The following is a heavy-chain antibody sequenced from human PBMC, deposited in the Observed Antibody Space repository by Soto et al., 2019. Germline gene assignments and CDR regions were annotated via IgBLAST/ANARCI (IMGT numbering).Heavy chain of an antibody. CDR2: IFYTGST. CDR3: ARPKTIGAEACKGWFDP. J-gene: IGHJ5*02. D-gene: IGHD3-16*01. CDR1: GCSVDSNRFY. Sequence: PSETLSLTCTVCGCSVDSNRFYWAWIHQQQEKGLKRIGRIFYTGSTYYSKSFKGRRIISVDPSKKQFSLKLSSLTTADTAMHYYARPKTIGAEACKGWFDPWGQGTLVTVSS. V-gene: IGHV4-39*01.